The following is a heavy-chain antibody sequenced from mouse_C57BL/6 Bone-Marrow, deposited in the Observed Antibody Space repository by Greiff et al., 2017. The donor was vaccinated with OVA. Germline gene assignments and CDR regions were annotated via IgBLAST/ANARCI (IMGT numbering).Heavy chain of an antibody. CDR2: IDPENGDT. CDR1: GFNIKDDY. D-gene: IGHD1-1*01. Sequence: EVQLQQSGAELVRPGASVKLSCTASGFNIKDDYMHWVKQRPEQGLEWIGWIDPENGDTEYASKFQGKATITADTSSNTAYLQLSSLTSEDTAVYYCTHYYSAYFDYWGQGTTLTVSS. V-gene: IGHV14-4*01. J-gene: IGHJ2*01. CDR3: THYYSAYFDY.